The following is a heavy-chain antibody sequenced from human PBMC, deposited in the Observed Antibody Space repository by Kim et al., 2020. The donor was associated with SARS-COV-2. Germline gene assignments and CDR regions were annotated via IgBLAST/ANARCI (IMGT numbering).Heavy chain of an antibody. J-gene: IGHJ4*02. D-gene: IGHD3-10*01. CDR3: ARSFLWFGELLPPSWVSFYFDY. CDR2: IYYSGST. V-gene: IGHV4-39*01. Sequence: SETLSLTCTVSGGSISSSSYYWGWIRQPPWKGLEWIGSIYYSGSTYYNPSLKSRVTISVDTSKNQFSLKLSSVTAADTAVYYCARSFLWFGELLPPSWVSFYFDYWGQGTLGPVSS. CDR1: GGSISSSSYY.